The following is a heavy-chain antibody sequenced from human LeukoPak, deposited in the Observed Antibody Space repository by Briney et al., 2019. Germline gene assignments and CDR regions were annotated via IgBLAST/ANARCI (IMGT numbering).Heavy chain of an antibody. J-gene: IGHJ4*02. CDR2: INPNSRGT. D-gene: IGHD5-24*01. CDR3: ARGQRWLQPLDY. CDR1: GYIFTGYY. V-gene: IGHV1-2*02. Sequence: ASVKVSCKASGYIFTGYYMHWVRQAPGQGLEWMGWINPNSRGTNYAQKFQGRVTMTRDTSISTAYMEVSRLRSDDTAVYYCARGQRWLQPLDYWGQGTLVTVSS.